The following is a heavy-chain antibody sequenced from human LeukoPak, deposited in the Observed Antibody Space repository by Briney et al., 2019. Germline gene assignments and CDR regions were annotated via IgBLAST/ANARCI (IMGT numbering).Heavy chain of an antibody. CDR1: GGTFSSYA. CDR2: IIPILGIA. CDR3: ARAQELERRKDYYYGMDV. Sequence: GASVKVPCKASGGTFSSYAISWVRQAPGQGLEWMGRIIPILGIANYAQKFQGRVTITADKSTSTAYMELSSLRSEDTAVYYCARAQELERRKDYYYGMDVWGQGTTVTVSS. V-gene: IGHV1-69*04. D-gene: IGHD1-1*01. J-gene: IGHJ6*02.